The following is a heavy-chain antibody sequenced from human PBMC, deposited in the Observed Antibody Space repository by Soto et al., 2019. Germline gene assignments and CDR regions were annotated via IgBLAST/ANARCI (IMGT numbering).Heavy chain of an antibody. D-gene: IGHD1-7*01. CDR3: ARGAGTTPRGNWFDP. V-gene: IGHV4-59*01. CDR2: IYYSGST. CDR1: GGSISSYY. Sequence: SETLSLTCTVSGGSISSYYWSWIRQPPGKGLEWIGYIYYSGSTNYNPSLKSRVTISVDTSKNQFSLKLSSVTAADTAVYYCARGAGTTPRGNWFDPWGQGTLVTVSS. J-gene: IGHJ5*02.